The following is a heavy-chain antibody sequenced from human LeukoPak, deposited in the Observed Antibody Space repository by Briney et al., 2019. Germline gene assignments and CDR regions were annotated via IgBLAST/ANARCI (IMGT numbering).Heavy chain of an antibody. CDR2: VSAGDGNT. J-gene: IGHJ4*02. V-gene: IGHV1-3*01. D-gene: IGHD6-19*01. CDR3: ARDPRIAVAGKYFDY. Sequence: ASVKVSCKASGYPFTSYAIHWVRQAPGQGLEWMGCVSAGDGNTKSSQNFQGRVTITRDTSANTAYMELSSLRSEDTAVYYCARDPRIAVAGKYFDYWGQGTLVTVSS. CDR1: GYPFTSYA.